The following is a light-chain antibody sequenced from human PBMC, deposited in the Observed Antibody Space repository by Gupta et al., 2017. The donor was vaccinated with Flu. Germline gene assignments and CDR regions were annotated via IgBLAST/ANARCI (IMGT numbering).Light chain of an antibody. J-gene: IGKJ2*01. V-gene: IGKV1-39*01. CDR1: QSISRS. CDR3: QHSYGAPPYS. Sequence: DIQMTQSPSSLSAYVGDRVIITCRASQSISRSLSWYQQRPGKAPNLLIYAASHLQGGVPSRFSGSGSGTDFTLTSSSLQPEDLATYYCQHSYGAPPYSFGQGSKLEIK. CDR2: AAS.